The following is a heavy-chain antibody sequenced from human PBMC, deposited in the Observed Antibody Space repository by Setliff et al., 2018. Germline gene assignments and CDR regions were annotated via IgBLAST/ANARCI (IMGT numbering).Heavy chain of an antibody. CDR2: VYYNGTT. CDR3: ARGGTYRYFDF. CDR1: GGSISGASIRSYY. V-gene: IGHV4-61*01. Sequence: PSETLSLTCTVSGGSISGASIRSYYWSWIRQPPGKGLEFIGYVYYNGTTNYDPSLKSRVTISVDTSKNQFSLKLSSVTAADTAIYYCARGGTYRYFDFWGQGAPVTVSS. J-gene: IGHJ4*02.